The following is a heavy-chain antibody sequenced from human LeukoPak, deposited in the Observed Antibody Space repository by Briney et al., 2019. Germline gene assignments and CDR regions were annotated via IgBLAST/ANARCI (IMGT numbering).Heavy chain of an antibody. V-gene: IGHV4-39*01. Sequence: PSETLSLTCTVSGDSISSNTYYWAWIRQPPGNGLEWIGSIYYGESTYYSASLKSRVTISVDTSKNQFSLKVSSVTAADTAVYYCARKGPAAKLDYWGQGTLVTVSS. CDR1: GDSISSNTYY. CDR2: IYYGEST. D-gene: IGHD2-2*01. J-gene: IGHJ4*02. CDR3: ARKGPAAKLDY.